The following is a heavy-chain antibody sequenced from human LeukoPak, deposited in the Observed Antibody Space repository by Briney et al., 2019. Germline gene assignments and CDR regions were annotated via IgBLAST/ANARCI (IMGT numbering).Heavy chain of an antibody. CDR1: GYTFTSYA. CDR2: INTNTGNP. CDR3: ARLVLTAMVEDDAFDI. V-gene: IGHV7-4-1*02. Sequence: ASVKVSCKASGYTFTSYAMNWVRQAPGQGLEWMGWINTNTGNPTYAEGFTGRFVFSLDTSVSTAYLQISSLKAEDTAVYYCARLVLTAMVEDDAFDIWGQGTMVTVSS. J-gene: IGHJ3*02. D-gene: IGHD5-18*01.